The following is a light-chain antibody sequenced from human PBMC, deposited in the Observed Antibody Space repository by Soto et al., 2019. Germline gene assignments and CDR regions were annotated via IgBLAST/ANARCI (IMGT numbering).Light chain of an antibody. Sequence: SVLTRPASVSGSPGQSITISCTGTSSDAGNYKYVSWYQQHPGKAPKLMIYEVSNRPSGVSNRFSGSKSGNTASLTISGLQAEDETDYYCFSYTSSGTYVFGTGTKVTV. V-gene: IGLV2-14*01. J-gene: IGLJ1*01. CDR1: SSDAGNYKY. CDR2: EVS. CDR3: FSYTSSGTYV.